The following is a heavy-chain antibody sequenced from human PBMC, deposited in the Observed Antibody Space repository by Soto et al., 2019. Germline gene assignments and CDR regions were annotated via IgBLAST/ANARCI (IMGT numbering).Heavy chain of an antibody. CDR1: GGSISSYY. CDR3: ARHYDTRWKLGYCSGGSCYGGYWFDP. Sequence: SETLSLTCTVSGGSISSYYWSWIRQPPGKGLEWIGYIYYSGSTNYNPSLKSRVTISVDTSKNQFSLKLSSVTAADTAVYYCARHYDTRWKLGYCSGGSCYGGYWFDPWGQGTLVTVSS. J-gene: IGHJ5*02. CDR2: IYYSGST. D-gene: IGHD2-15*01. V-gene: IGHV4-59*08.